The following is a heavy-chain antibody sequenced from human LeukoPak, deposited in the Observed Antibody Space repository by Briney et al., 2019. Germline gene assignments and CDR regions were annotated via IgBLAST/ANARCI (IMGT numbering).Heavy chain of an antibody. J-gene: IGHJ4*02. CDR1: GLTVSSNY. D-gene: IGHD3-10*01. CDR2: IYSGGRT. V-gene: IGHV3-66*01. CDR3: ARDLYYGSGGYYFNY. Sequence: GGSLRLSCAASGLTVSSNYMSWVRQAPGKGLEWVSVIYSGGRTFYADSVKGRFIISRDNSKNTLFLQMNSLRAEDTAVSYCARDLYYGSGGYYFNYWGQGTLVTVSS.